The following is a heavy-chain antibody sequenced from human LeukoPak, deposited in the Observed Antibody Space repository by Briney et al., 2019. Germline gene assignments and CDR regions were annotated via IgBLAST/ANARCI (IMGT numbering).Heavy chain of an antibody. V-gene: IGHV4-59*01. Sequence: SETLSLTCTVSGGSISSYYWSWIRQPPGKGLEWIGYIYYSGSTNYNPSLKSRVTISVDTSKNQFSLKLSSVTAADTAVYYCASTYYGSGSYLYYFDYWGQGTLVTVSS. CDR1: GGSISSYY. D-gene: IGHD3-10*01. CDR3: ASTYYGSGSYLYYFDY. CDR2: IYYSGST. J-gene: IGHJ4*02.